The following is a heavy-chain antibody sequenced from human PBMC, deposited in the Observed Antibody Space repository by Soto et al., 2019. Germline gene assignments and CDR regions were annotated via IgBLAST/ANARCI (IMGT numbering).Heavy chain of an antibody. CDR1: GGTFSSYA. V-gene: IGHV1-69*13. Sequence: SVKVSCKASGGTFSSYAISWVRQAPGQGLEWMGGIIPIFGTANYAQKFQGRVTMTADESTSTAYMELSSLRSEDTAVYYCARSPVDFWSGYYLPPYYFDYWGQGTLVTVSS. CDR3: ARSPVDFWSGYYLPPYYFDY. D-gene: IGHD3-3*01. J-gene: IGHJ4*02. CDR2: IIPIFGTA.